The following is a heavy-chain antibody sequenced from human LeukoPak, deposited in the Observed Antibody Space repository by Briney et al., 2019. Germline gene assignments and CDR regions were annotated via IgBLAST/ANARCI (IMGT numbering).Heavy chain of an antibody. V-gene: IGHV4-34*01. CDR3: ARGPNVGGTRILYYYGMDV. CDR2: INHSGST. Sequence: PSETLSLTCAVYGPSFSGYYWSWIRQPPGKGLEWLGEINHSGSTNYNPSHKRRVTISVDTSKNQFSLKLISVTAADTAVYYCARGPNVGGTRILYYYGMDVWGQGTTVTVSS. D-gene: IGHD1-1*01. CDR1: GPSFSGYY. J-gene: IGHJ6*02.